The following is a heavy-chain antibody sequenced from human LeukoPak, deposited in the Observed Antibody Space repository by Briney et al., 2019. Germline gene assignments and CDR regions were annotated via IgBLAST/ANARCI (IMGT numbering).Heavy chain of an antibody. D-gene: IGHD6-25*01. CDR1: GYSISSGYY. V-gene: IGHV4-38-2*01. CDR3: ARQGGSSGPYYYYYMDV. CDR2: IYHSGNT. J-gene: IGHJ6*03. Sequence: SETLSLTCAVSGYSISSGYYWGWFRQPPGKGLEWIGCIYHSGNTYYNPSLKSRVSISVDTSKNQFSLKLSSVTAADTAVYYCARQGGSSGPYYYYYMDVWGKGTTVTVSS.